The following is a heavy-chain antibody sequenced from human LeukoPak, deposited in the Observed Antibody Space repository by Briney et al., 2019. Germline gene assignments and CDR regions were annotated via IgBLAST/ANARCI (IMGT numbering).Heavy chain of an antibody. CDR3: GRFTRSGDSVY. J-gene: IGHJ4*02. D-gene: IGHD7-27*01. V-gene: IGHV3-7*04. CDR2: IKQDGSEK. Sequence: GGSLRLSCAASGFTFSSYWMSWVRQAPGKGLEWVANIKQDGSEKQYVDSVKGRFAISRDNAENSMYLQMNSLKAEDTAVYYCGRFTRSGDSVYWGQGTLVTVFS. CDR1: GFTFSSYW.